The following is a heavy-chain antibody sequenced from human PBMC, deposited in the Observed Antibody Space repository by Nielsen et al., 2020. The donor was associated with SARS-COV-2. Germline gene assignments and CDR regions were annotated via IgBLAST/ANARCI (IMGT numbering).Heavy chain of an antibody. V-gene: IGHV4-59*01. J-gene: IGHJ4*02. CDR1: GGSMSNYY. CDR3: VSIELATISVDY. CDR2: MYCGWRT. Sequence: SHTPPLTCTVPGGSMSNYYLTWIRPFPGKGLEWIGYMYCGWRTNYNPSLNSRVTISLDMSKNQFSLNVNSVTAADTAVYYCVSIELATISVDYWCRGTLVTVSS. D-gene: IGHD5-24*01.